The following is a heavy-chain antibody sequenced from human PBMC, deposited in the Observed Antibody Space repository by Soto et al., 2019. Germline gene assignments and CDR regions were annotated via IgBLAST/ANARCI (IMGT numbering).Heavy chain of an antibody. CDR3: ARDGGYYYAPGRPLFFEH. CDR1: GFTFGDYG. CDR2: ITWNGDRT. D-gene: IGHD3-10*02. J-gene: IGHJ4*02. Sequence: EVQLVESGGGAVRPGGSLKLSCGASGFTFGDYGMSWVRQVPGKGLEWVSEITWNGDRTGYADSVKGRFTISRDNAKNSLYLQMNSLRADDTALYYCARDGGYYYAPGRPLFFEHWGQGILVTVSS. V-gene: IGHV3-20*04.